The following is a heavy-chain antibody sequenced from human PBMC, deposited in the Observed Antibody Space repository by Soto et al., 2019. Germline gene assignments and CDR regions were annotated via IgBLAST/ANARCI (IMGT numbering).Heavy chain of an antibody. CDR3: AREIAVAVTWWFDP. CDR2: IYYSGST. J-gene: IGHJ5*02. Sequence: PSESLSLTCTVSGGSISSYYWSWIQQPPGKGLEWIGYIYYSGSTNYNPSLKSRVTISVDTSKNQFSLKLSSVTAADTAVYYCAREIAVAVTWWFDPWGQGTLVTVSS. CDR1: GGSISSYY. V-gene: IGHV4-59*01. D-gene: IGHD6-19*01.